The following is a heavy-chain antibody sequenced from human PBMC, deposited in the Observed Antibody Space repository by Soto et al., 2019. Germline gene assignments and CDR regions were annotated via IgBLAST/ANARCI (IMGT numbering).Heavy chain of an antibody. D-gene: IGHD3-16*01. CDR2: ISHTGST. V-gene: IGHV4-30-2*01. Sequence: SETLSLTSAVSGGSISSGNSYSWSWIRQPPGKGLEWIGSISHTGSTSYNPSLKGRVTMSVDKSKNQFSLKLSSVTAADMAVYYCARAVAPYLGTWFDPWGQGTLVTVSS. J-gene: IGHJ5*02. CDR1: GGSISSGNSYS. CDR3: ARAVAPYLGTWFDP.